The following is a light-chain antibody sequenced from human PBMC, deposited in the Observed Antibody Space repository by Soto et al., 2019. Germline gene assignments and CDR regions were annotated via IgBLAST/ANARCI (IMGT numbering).Light chain of an antibody. V-gene: IGLV2-14*01. Sequence: QSALTQPASVSGSPGQSITISCTGTSSDIGGYNYVTWHQQHPGKVPKLIIYEVSNRPSGVSDRFSGSKSGNTASLTISGLQAAEEADYYCSLYTSENTYVFGTGTKV. J-gene: IGLJ1*01. CDR2: EVS. CDR3: SLYTSENTYV. CDR1: SSDIGGYNY.